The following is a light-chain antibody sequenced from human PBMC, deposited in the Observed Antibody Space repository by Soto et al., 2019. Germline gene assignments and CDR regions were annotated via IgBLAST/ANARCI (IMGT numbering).Light chain of an antibody. CDR3: QHYNSYSEA. J-gene: IGKJ1*01. V-gene: IGKV1-5*03. CDR1: QTISSW. Sequence: DIQLNQSPSSVSASVGDRFTITCRASQTISSWLAWYQQKPGKAPKLLIYKASTLKSGVPSRFSGSGSGTEFTLTISSLQPDDFATYYCQHYNSYSEAFGQGTKVDI. CDR2: KAS.